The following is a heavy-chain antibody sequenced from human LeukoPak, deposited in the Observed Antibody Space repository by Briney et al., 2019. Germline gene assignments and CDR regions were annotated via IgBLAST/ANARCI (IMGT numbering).Heavy chain of an antibody. Sequence: QPGRSLRLSCAASGFTFSGYGMHWVRQAPGKGLEWVANIKHDESEKNYLDSVKGRFTISRDNAQNSLYLQMNGLRVEDTAVYYCTRRLDDWGQGTLVTVSS. CDR1: GFTFSGYG. V-gene: IGHV3-7*01. D-gene: IGHD3-16*01. CDR3: TRRLDD. J-gene: IGHJ4*02. CDR2: IKHDESEK.